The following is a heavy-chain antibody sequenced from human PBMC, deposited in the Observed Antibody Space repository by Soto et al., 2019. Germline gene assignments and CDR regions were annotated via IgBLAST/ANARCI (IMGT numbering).Heavy chain of an antibody. CDR3: AGGLILWYGGLSLRGDHYYYMHV. CDR2: INHSGST. D-gene: IGHD3-10*01. V-gene: IGHV4-34*01. Sequence: QVQLQQWGAGLLKPSETLSLTCAVYGGSFSGYYWSWIRQPPGKGLEWIGEINHSGSTNYNSFLKSRDTISVEASKNQFSLKRSSVTAADTAVYYCAGGLILWYGGLSLRGDHYYYMHVWGKGTRVTVSS. CDR1: GGSFSGYY. J-gene: IGHJ6*03.